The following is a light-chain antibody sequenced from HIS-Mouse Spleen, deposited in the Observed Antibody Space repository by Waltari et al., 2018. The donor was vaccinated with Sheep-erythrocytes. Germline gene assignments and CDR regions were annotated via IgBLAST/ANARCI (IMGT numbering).Light chain of an antibody. J-gene: IGKJ4*01. CDR2: LGS. V-gene: IGKV2-28*01. CDR1: HSLLHSNGYNY. CDR3: MQALQTPLT. Sequence: DIVMTQSPLSLPVTPGEPASISCRSSHSLLHSNGYNYLDWYLQKPGQSPQLLIYLGSNRASGVPDRFSGSGSGTDFTLKISRVEAEDVGVYYCMQALQTPLTFGGGTK.